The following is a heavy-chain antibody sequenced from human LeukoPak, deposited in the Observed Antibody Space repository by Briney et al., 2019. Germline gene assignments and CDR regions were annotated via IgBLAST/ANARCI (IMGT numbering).Heavy chain of an antibody. CDR2: INAGNGNT. Sequence: ASVKVSCKASGYTLTSYDINWVRQATGQGLEWMGWINAGNGNTKYSQKFQGRVTITRDTSASTAYMELSSLRSEDTAVYYCARDWIPIAAAGTRGTYFDYWGQGTLVTVSS. J-gene: IGHJ4*02. CDR1: GYTLTSYD. CDR3: ARDWIPIAAAGTRGTYFDY. V-gene: IGHV1-3*01. D-gene: IGHD6-13*01.